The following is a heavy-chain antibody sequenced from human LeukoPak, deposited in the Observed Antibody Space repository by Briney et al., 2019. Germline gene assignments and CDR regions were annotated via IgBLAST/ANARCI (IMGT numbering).Heavy chain of an antibody. CDR1: GGSFSGYY. D-gene: IGHD6-13*01. CDR2: INHSGST. Sequence: SETLSLTCAVYGGSFSGYYWSWIRQPPGKGLEWIGEINHSGSTNYNPSLKSRVTISVDTSKNQFSLKLSSVTAADTAVYYCARGGIAAALRTFYYFDYWGQGTLVNGSS. CDR3: ARGGIAAALRTFYYFDY. J-gene: IGHJ4*02. V-gene: IGHV4-34*01.